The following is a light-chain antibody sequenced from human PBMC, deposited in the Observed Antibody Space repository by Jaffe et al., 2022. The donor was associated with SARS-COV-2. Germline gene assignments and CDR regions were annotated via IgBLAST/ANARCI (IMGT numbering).Light chain of an antibody. V-gene: IGKV2-28*01. Sequence: DIVMTQSPLSLPVTPGEPASISCRSSQSLLHSNGYNYLDWYLQKPGQSPQLLIHLGSNRASGVSDRFSGSGSGTDFTLKISRVEAEDVGVYYCMQALQTPRTFGQGTKLEIK. CDR1: QSLLHSNGYNY. J-gene: IGKJ2*01. CDR2: LGS. CDR3: MQALQTPRT.